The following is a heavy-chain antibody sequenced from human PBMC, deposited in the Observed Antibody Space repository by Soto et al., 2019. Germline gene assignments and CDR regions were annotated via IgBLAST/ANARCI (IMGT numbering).Heavy chain of an antibody. D-gene: IGHD2-21*02. Sequence: QVQLVQSGAEVKKPGSSVKVSCKASGGTFSSYTISWVRQAPGQGLEWMGRIIPILGIANYTQKFQGRVTITADKSTSTAYMELSSLRSEDTAVYYCARDAEEYCGGDCYASDYWGQGTLVTVSS. CDR2: IIPILGIA. V-gene: IGHV1-69*08. CDR3: ARDAEEYCGGDCYASDY. CDR1: GGTFSSYT. J-gene: IGHJ4*02.